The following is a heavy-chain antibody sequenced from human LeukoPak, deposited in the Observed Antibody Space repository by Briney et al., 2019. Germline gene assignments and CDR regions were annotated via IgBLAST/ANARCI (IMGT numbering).Heavy chain of an antibody. CDR3: ARDMGSGSYYAWFDP. V-gene: IGHV4-59*01. Sequence: SETLSLTCTVSGGSISSYYWSWIRQPPGKGLERIGYIYYSGSTNYNPSLKSRVTISVDTSKNQFSLKLSSVTAADTAVYYCARDMGSGSYYAWFDPWGQGTLVTVSS. CDR1: GGSISSYY. D-gene: IGHD1-26*01. J-gene: IGHJ5*02. CDR2: IYYSGST.